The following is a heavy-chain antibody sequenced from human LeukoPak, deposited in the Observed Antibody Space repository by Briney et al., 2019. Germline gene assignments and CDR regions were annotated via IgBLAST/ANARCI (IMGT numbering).Heavy chain of an antibody. V-gene: IGHV1-18*01. CDR3: ARDRGYHFDSRGFDF. Sequence: GASVKVSCKASGYTLTDYGISWVRQAPGQGLEWMGWIIAHNGDTNYAQKLQGRVTMTTDTSTSTAYMELRSLRSDDTAVYYCARDRGYHFDSRGFDFWGQGTLVTVSS. CDR2: IIAHNGDT. D-gene: IGHD3-22*01. J-gene: IGHJ4*02. CDR1: GYTLTDYG.